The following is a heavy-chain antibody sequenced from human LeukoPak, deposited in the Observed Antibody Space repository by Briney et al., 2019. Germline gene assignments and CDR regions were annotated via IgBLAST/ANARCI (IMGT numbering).Heavy chain of an antibody. CDR2: IDSSANTT. J-gene: IGHJ4*02. CDR3: ASAHGGSGYDRPFDY. D-gene: IGHD5-12*01. V-gene: IGHV3-48*03. CDR1: RFYFSTYD. Sequence: SGGSLRLSCTASRFYFSTYDMNWVRQVPGKGLEWISYIDSSANTTYYAGSVQGRFTISRDNAKNSLYLQMRSLRVEDTAFYYCASAHGGSGYDRPFDYWGQGTLVTVSS.